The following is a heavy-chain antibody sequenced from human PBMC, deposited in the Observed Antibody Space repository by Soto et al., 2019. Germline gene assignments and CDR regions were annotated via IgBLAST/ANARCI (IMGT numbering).Heavy chain of an antibody. J-gene: IGHJ3*01. D-gene: IGHD1-26*01. CDR3: ARGGVVVGATTLFNLGV. CDR2: INPNSGGT. CDR1: GYTFTGYY. Sequence: QVQLVQSGAEVKKPGASVKVSCKASGYTFTGYYMHWVRQAPGQGLEWMGWINPNSGGTNYAQKFQGRVTMTRDTSISTADMELRRLRSDDTAVYYCARGGVVVGATTLFNLGVWGQGTMVTVSS. V-gene: IGHV1-2*02.